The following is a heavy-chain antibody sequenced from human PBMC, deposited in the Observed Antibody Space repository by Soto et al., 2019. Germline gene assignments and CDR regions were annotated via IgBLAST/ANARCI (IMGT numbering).Heavy chain of an antibody. J-gene: IGHJ6*04. CDR3: ARGGQWLLSGV. CDR1: GFTVSSNY. Sequence: GGSLRLSCAASGFTVSSNYMTWVRQAPGKGLEWVSVIYSGGSTFYADSVKGRFTISRDNSKNTLYLQMNSLRAEDTAVYYCARGGQWLLSGVWGKGTTVTVSS. V-gene: IGHV3-53*05. D-gene: IGHD6-19*01. CDR2: IYSGGST.